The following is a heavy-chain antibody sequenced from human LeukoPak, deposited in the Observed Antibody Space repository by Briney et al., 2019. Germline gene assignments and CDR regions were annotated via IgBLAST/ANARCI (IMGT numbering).Heavy chain of an antibody. CDR1: GGSISSYY. CDR3: ASSRGRWLQSDTGGYFDY. D-gene: IGHD5-24*01. J-gene: IGHJ4*02. CDR2: IYYSGST. V-gene: IGHV4-59*08. Sequence: SETLSLTCTVSGGSISSYYWSWIRQPPGKGLEWIGYIYYSGSTNYNPSLKSRVTISVDTSKNQFSLKLSSVTAADTAVYYCASSRGRWLQSDTGGYFDYWGQGTLVTVSS.